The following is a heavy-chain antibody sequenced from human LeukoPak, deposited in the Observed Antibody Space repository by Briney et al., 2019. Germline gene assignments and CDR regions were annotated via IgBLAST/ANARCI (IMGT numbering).Heavy chain of an antibody. Sequence: GGSLRLSCAASGFTFSSYAMHWVRQASGKGLEWVAVISYDGSNKYYADSVKGRFTISRDNSKNTLYLQMNSLRAEDTAVYYCAFDYWGQGTLVTVSS. CDR1: GFTFSSYA. CDR2: ISYDGSNK. V-gene: IGHV3-30-3*01. J-gene: IGHJ4*02. CDR3: AFDY.